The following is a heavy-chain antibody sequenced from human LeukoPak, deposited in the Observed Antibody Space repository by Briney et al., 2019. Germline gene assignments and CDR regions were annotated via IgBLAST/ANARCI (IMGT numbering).Heavy chain of an antibody. CDR2: IKQDGSEK. J-gene: IGHJ4*02. CDR3: AKDYYDSSGYYPFDY. Sequence: GGSLRLSCAASGFTFSSYWMSWVRQAPGKGLEWVANIKQDGSEKYYVDSVKGRFTISRDNSKNTLYLQMNSLRAEDTAVYYCAKDYYDSSGYYPFDYWGQGTLVTVSS. D-gene: IGHD3-22*01. V-gene: IGHV3-7*03. CDR1: GFTFSSYW.